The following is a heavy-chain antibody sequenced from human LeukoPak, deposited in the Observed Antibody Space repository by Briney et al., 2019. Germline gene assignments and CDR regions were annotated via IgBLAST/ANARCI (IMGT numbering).Heavy chain of an antibody. V-gene: IGHV7-4-1*02. CDR1: GYTFTDHY. CDR3: ARGSGPNAFDI. J-gene: IGHJ3*02. CDR2: INTDTGNP. Sequence: ASVKISCKASGYTFTDHYIHWVQQAPGQGLEWMGWINTDTGNPTYIQGFTGRFVFSLDTSVSTAYLQISSLKAEDTAVYYCARGSGPNAFDIWGQGTMVTVSS. D-gene: IGHD7-27*01.